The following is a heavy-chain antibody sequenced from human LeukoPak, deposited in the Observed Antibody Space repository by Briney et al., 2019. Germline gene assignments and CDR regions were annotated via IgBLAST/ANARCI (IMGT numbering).Heavy chain of an antibody. V-gene: IGHV4-39*01. CDR1: GGSISSSSYY. CDR2: IYYSGNT. Sequence: SETLSLTCTVSGGSISSSSYYWGWIRQPPGKGLEWIGSIYYSGNTYYNPSLKSRVTISVDTSKNQFSLKLSSVTAADTAVYYCARKGVVTAIQYFDYWGQGTLVTVSS. J-gene: IGHJ4*02. CDR3: ARKGVVTAIQYFDY. D-gene: IGHD2-21*02.